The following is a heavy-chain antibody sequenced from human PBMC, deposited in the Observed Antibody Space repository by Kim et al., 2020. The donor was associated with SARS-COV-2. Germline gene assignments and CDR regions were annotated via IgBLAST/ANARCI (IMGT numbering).Heavy chain of an antibody. Sequence: GGSLRLSCAASGFTFSDYYMSWIRQAPGKGLEWVSYISSSGSTIYYADSVKGRFTISRDNAKNSLYLQMNSLRAEDTAVYYCARERSSVLLWFGDYYYYGMDVWGQGTTVTVSS. CDR2: ISSSGSTI. CDR3: ARERSSVLLWFGDYYYYGMDV. CDR1: GFTFSDYY. D-gene: IGHD3-10*01. J-gene: IGHJ6*02. V-gene: IGHV3-11*01.